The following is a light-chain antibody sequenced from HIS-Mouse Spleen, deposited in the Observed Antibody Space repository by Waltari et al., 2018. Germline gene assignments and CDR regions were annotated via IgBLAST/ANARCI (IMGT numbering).Light chain of an antibody. CDR1: SSDVGGYIY. V-gene: IGLV2-14*01. Sequence: QSALTQPASVSGSPGQSITISCTGTSSDVGGYIYFPRYQQHPGKAPKLMIYEVSNRPSGVSNRFSGSKSGNTASLTISGLQAEDEADYYCSSYTSSSTLWVFGGGTKLTVL. CDR3: SSYTSSSTLWV. CDR2: EVS. J-gene: IGLJ3*02.